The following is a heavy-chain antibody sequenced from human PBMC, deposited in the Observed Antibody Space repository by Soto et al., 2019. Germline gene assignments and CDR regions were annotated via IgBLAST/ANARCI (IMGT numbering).Heavy chain of an antibody. CDR3: ARGGRWLQFRDAFDI. V-gene: IGHV3-74*01. D-gene: IGHD5-12*01. Sequence: LRLSCAASGFTFSSYWMHWVRQAPGKGLVWVSRINSDGSSTSYADSVKGRFTISRDNAKNTLYLQMNSLRAEDTAVYYCARGGRWLQFRDAFDIWGQGTMVT. CDR1: GFTFSSYW. CDR2: INSDGSST. J-gene: IGHJ3*02.